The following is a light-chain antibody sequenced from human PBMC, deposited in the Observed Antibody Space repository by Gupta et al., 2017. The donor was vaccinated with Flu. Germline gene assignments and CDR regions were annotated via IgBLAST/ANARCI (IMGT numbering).Light chain of an antibody. CDR1: QSVLSSSTNKPY. CDR2: WAS. CDR3: QKYFSNLT. V-gene: IGKV4-1*01. Sequence: DIVMTPSPDSLAVSLGERATIKCKSSQSVLSSSTNKPYLAWYQQKPGQPPNILIYWASTRESGVPDRFSGSGSGTDFTLTSSRLQAEDVAVYLCQKYFSNLTFGQGTQVEIE. J-gene: IGKJ5*01.